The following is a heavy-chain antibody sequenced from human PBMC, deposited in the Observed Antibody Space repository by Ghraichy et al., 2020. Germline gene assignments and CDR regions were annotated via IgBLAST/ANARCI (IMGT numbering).Heavy chain of an antibody. J-gene: IGHJ4*02. CDR2: ISSSSSYI. D-gene: IGHD3-16*01. V-gene: IGHV3-21*01. CDR3: ATWTLRFYFDY. CDR1: GFTFSSYS. Sequence: GGSLRLSCAASGFTFSSYSMNWVRQAPGKGLEWVSSISSSSSYIYYADSVKGRFTISRDNAKNSLYLQMNSLRAEDTAVYYCATWTLRFYFDYWGQGTLVTVSS.